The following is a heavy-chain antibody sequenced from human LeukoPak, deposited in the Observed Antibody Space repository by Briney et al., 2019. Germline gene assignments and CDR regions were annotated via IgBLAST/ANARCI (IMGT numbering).Heavy chain of an antibody. V-gene: IGHV3-23*01. Sequence: GGSLRLSCAASGFTFSGYAMSWVRQAPGKGLEWVSAISGHGGSTYYADYVKGRFTISRDNSKNTVYLQMNSLRAEDTAVYYCARDLGLRYFDWLPDYWGQGTLVTVSS. CDR1: GFTFSGYA. CDR2: ISGHGGST. J-gene: IGHJ4*02. CDR3: ARDLGLRYFDWLPDY. D-gene: IGHD3-9*01.